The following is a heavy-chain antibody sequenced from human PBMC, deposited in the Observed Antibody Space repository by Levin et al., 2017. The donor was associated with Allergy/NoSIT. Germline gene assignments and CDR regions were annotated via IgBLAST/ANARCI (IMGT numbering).Heavy chain of an antibody. Sequence: SCAASGFTFSSYSMNWVRQAPGKGLEWVSYINSGRSPIYYPDSVKGRITISRDNAKNSLYLQMNSLRDEDTAVYYCARDRGQSGSYYVFDYWGQGTLVIVSS. V-gene: IGHV3-48*02. J-gene: IGHJ4*02. CDR3: ARDRGQSGSYYVFDY. D-gene: IGHD3-10*01. CDR2: INSGRSPI. CDR1: GFTFSSYS.